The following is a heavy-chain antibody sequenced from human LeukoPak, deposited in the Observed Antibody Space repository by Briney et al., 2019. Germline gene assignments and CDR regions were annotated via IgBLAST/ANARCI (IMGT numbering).Heavy chain of an antibody. Sequence: GGSLRLSCAASGFAFSNQAMGWVRQASGKGLEWVSVISDSGDITYYADSVKGRFTISRDNSKNTLFLQMNSLRADDTAVYYCARDARRTSGWYFFDYWGQGTLVTVSS. D-gene: IGHD6-19*01. V-gene: IGHV3-23*01. CDR3: ARDARRTSGWYFFDY. CDR2: ISDSGDIT. CDR1: GFAFSNQA. J-gene: IGHJ4*02.